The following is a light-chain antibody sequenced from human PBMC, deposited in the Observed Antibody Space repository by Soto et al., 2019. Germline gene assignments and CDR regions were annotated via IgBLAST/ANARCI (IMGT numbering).Light chain of an antibody. CDR3: CSYVGATTYV. Sequence: QSVLTQPASVSGSPGQSITISCTGTSNTIGDYNVVSWYQQHPGTAPKVIIYEGIKRPSGVSNRFSGSISGSTASLTISGLQAEDEADYYCCSYVGATTYVFGTGTKVTVL. CDR1: SNTIGDYNV. J-gene: IGLJ1*01. V-gene: IGLV2-23*01. CDR2: EGI.